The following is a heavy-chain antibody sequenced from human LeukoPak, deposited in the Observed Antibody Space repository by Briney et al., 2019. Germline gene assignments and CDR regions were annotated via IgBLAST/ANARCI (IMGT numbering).Heavy chain of an antibody. J-gene: IGHJ4*02. D-gene: IGHD2-15*01. V-gene: IGHV4-59*01. Sequence: SETLSLTCSVSGDSINSNYWSWMRQPPGKGLEWIGYIYYGGSTNYNPSLKSRVSMSVNTSKNQFSLNLSSVTAADTAVYHCARLLAGCPGGRCRAHFDYWGQGTLVTVSS. CDR3: ARLLAGCPGGRCRAHFDY. CDR2: IYYGGST. CDR1: GDSINSNY.